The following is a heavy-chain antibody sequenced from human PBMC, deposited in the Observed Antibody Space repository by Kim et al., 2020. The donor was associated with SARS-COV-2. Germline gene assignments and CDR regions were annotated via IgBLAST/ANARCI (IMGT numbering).Heavy chain of an antibody. CDR2: T. D-gene: IGHD4-17*01. V-gene: IGHV1-24*01. CDR3: ATYGDYDWFDP. Sequence: TIYAQKFQGRVTMTEDTSTDTAYMELSSLRSEDTAVYYCATYGDYDWFDPWGQGTLVTVSS. J-gene: IGHJ5*02.